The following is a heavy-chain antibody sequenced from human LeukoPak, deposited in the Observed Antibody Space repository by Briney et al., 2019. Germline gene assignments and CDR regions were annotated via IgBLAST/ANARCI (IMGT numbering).Heavy chain of an antibody. J-gene: IGHJ4*02. CDR2: ISGSGGST. CDR1: GFTFSSYA. V-gene: IGHV3-23*01. Sequence: PGGSLRLSCAASGFTFSSYAMSWLRQAPGKGLEWVSAISGSGGSTYYADPVKGRFTISRDNSKNTLYLQMNSLRAEDTAVYYCAKDLDYYGSGSDPVFDYWGQGTLVTVSS. D-gene: IGHD3-10*01. CDR3: AKDLDYYGSGSDPVFDY.